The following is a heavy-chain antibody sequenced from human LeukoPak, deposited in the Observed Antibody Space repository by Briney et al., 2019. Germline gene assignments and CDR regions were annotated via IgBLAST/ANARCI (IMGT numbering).Heavy chain of an antibody. Sequence: ASVKVSCKASGYTFTSYGISWVRQAPGQGLEWMGWINVYSGYTAYAQKFQGRVTMTADTSTSTTYMEVRSLRSDDTAVYYCARATLIPGALVIYYVDYWGQGTLVTVSS. CDR1: GYTFTSYG. D-gene: IGHD2-2*01. J-gene: IGHJ4*02. CDR3: ARATLIPGALVIYYVDY. V-gene: IGHV1-18*01. CDR2: INVYSGYT.